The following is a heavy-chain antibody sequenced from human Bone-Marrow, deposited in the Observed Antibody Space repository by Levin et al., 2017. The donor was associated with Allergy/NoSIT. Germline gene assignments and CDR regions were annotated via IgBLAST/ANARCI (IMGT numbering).Heavy chain of an antibody. CDR1: GGSFSGYY. Sequence: SETLSLTCAVYGGSFSGYYWSWIRQPPWKGLEWIVEINHSGSTNYNPSLKSRVTISVDTSKNQFSLKLSSVTAADTAVYYCARAPYCSSTSCYFRNWFDPWGQGTLVTVSS. CDR2: INHSGST. CDR3: ARAPYCSSTSCYFRNWFDP. D-gene: IGHD2-2*01. J-gene: IGHJ5*02. V-gene: IGHV4-34*01.